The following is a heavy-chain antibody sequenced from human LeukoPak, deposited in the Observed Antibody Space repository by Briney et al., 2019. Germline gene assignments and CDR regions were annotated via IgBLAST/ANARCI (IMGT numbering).Heavy chain of an antibody. Sequence: GASVTVSCKASGGTFSSYAISWVRQAPGQGLEWMGRIIPILGIANYAQKFQGRVTITADKSTSTAYMELSSLRSEDTAVYYCATKEQWLVLAFDIWGQGTMVTVSS. J-gene: IGHJ3*02. V-gene: IGHV1-69*04. CDR1: GGTFSSYA. D-gene: IGHD6-19*01. CDR3: ATKEQWLVLAFDI. CDR2: IIPILGIA.